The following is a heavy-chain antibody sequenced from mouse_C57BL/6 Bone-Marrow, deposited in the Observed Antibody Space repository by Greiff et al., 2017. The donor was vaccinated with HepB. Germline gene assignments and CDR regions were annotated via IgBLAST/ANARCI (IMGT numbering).Heavy chain of an antibody. CDR3: ARALITTVVAPC. CDR2: IYPGSGST. D-gene: IGHD1-1*01. V-gene: IGHV1-55*01. CDR1: GYTFTSSW. J-gene: IGHJ2*01. Sequence: QVQLQQPGAELVKPGASVKMSCKASGYTFTSSWITWVKQRPGQGLEWIGDIYPGSGSTNYNEKFKSKATLTVDTSSSTAYMQLSSLTSEDSAVYYCARALITTVVAPCWGQGTTLTVSS.